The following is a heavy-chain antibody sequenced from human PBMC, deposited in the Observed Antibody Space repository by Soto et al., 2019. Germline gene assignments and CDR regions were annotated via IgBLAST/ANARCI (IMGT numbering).Heavy chain of an antibody. D-gene: IGHD3-9*01. CDR2: IGGGGAT. CDR3: ATYSDGAYVPPYDY. Sequence: EVQLLDSGGGLVQPGGSLRLSCAASGFTFSTYVMSWVRQAPGKGLEWVSSIGGGGATFYADSVKGRFTIARDNSKNTMYLQMNSLRDDDMGIYYCATYSDGAYVPPYDYWGQGTLVTVSS. CDR1: GFTFSTYV. V-gene: IGHV3-23*01. J-gene: IGHJ4*02.